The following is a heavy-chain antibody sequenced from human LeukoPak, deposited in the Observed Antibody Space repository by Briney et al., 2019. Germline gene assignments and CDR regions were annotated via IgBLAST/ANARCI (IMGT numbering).Heavy chain of an antibody. CDR3: ARPIAARHTDAFDI. V-gene: IGHV4-61*02. CDR2: IYTSGST. Sequence: SETLSLTCTVSGGSISSGSYYWSWIRQPAGKGLEWIGRIYTSGSTYYNPSLKSRVTISVDRSKNQFSLKLSSVTAADTAVYYCARPIAARHTDAFDIWGQGTMVTVSS. J-gene: IGHJ3*02. D-gene: IGHD6-6*01. CDR1: GGSISSGSYY.